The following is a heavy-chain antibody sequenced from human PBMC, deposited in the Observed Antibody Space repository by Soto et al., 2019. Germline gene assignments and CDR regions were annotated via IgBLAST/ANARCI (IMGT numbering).Heavy chain of an antibody. CDR1: GFTFSSYA. D-gene: IGHD3-22*01. Sequence: PGGSLRLSCAASGFTFSSYAMSWVRQAPGKGLEWVSAISGSGGSTYYADSVKGRFTISRDNSKNTLYLQMNSLRAEDTAVYYCAKNRGRRYYDSSGYFDYWGQGTLVTVSS. CDR2: ISGSGGST. J-gene: IGHJ4*02. V-gene: IGHV3-23*01. CDR3: AKNRGRRYYDSSGYFDY.